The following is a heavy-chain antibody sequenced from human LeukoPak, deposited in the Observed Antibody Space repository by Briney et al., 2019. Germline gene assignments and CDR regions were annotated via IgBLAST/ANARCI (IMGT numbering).Heavy chain of an antibody. Sequence: GGSLRLSCAASGFTFSNYMMHWVRQAPGKGLVWVSRIKSDGITITYADSVKGRFTISRDNAKNTLYLQINSLRAEDTAVYYCLRDLNWSLDQWGQGTLVTVSP. CDR2: IKSDGITI. CDR3: LRDLNWSLDQ. V-gene: IGHV3-74*01. J-gene: IGHJ4*02. CDR1: GFTFSNYM. D-gene: IGHD1-20*01.